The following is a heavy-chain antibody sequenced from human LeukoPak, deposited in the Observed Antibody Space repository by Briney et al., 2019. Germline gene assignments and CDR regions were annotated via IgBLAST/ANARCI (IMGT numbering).Heavy chain of an antibody. V-gene: IGHV4-34*01. D-gene: IGHD3-3*01. J-gene: IGHJ6*02. Sequence: PSETLSLTCAVYGGSFSGYYWSWIRQPSGKGLEWIGEINHSGSTNYNPSLKSRVTISVDTSKNQFSLKLSSVTAADTAVYYCARGTRDYDFWSSYYYYGMDVWGQGTTVTVSS. CDR2: INHSGST. CDR3: ARGTRDYDFWSSYYYYGMDV. CDR1: GGSFSGYY.